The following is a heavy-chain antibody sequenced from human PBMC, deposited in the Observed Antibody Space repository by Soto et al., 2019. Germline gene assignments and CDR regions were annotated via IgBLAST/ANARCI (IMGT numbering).Heavy chain of an antibody. D-gene: IGHD1-20*01. CDR3: ARDIDNRDYYYGLDV. Sequence: SGGSLRLSCVASGFVFKNYEMNWVRQAPGKGLEWISYISNSGNTIYAADSMRGRFTISRDNAKNSLFLQMNSLRADDTAVYYCARDIDNRDYYYGLDVWGQGTTVTAP. CDR1: GFVFKNYE. V-gene: IGHV3-48*03. J-gene: IGHJ6*02. CDR2: ISNSGNTI.